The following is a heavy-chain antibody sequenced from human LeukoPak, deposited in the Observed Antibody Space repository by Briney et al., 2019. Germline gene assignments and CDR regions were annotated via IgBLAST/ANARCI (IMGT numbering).Heavy chain of an antibody. D-gene: IGHD3-10*01. CDR2: IYYSGST. V-gene: IGHV4-30-4*08. Sequence: TSETLSLTCTVSGGSISSGDYYWSWIRQPPGKGLEWIGYIYYSGSTYYNPSLKSRVTISVDTSKNQFSLKLSSVTAADTAVYYCARAYSPYGGGTFDYWGQGTLVTVSS. CDR3: ARAYSPYGGGTFDY. J-gene: IGHJ4*02. CDR1: GGSISSGDYY.